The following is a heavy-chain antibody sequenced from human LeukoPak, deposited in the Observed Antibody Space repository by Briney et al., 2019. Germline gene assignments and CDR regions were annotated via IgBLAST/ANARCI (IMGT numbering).Heavy chain of an antibody. CDR2: ISEGGSGT. D-gene: IGHD5-18*01. V-gene: IGHV3-23*01. J-gene: IGHJ4*02. CDR3: AKDIAQGYTFGSIEQDY. Sequence: GGSLRLSCSASGFTFSSYAMSWVRQAPGKGLEWVSAISEGGSGTYYADSVKGRFTISRDNSKDTLSLQMNSLRAEDTAVYYCAKDIAQGYTFGSIEQDYWGQGTLVTVSS. CDR1: GFTFSSYA.